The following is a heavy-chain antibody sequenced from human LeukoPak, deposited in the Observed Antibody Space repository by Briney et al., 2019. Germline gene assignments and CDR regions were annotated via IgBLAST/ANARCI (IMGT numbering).Heavy chain of an antibody. CDR1: GFTFSDYA. Sequence: PGGSLRLSCAASGFTFSDYAMHWVRLAPGKGLEWVAVISHDGSIKFSADSVKGRFTISRDNAKNSLYLQMNSLRAEDTAVYYCARASGSGFYYFDYWGQGTLVTVSS. J-gene: IGHJ4*02. V-gene: IGHV3-30-3*01. D-gene: IGHD6-19*01. CDR2: ISHDGSIK. CDR3: ARASGSGFYYFDY.